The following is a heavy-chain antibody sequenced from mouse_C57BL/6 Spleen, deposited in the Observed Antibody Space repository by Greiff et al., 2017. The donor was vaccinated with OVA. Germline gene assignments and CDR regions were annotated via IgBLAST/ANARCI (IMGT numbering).Heavy chain of an antibody. Sequence: QVQLKQPGTELVKPGASVKLSCKASGYTFTSYWMNWVKQRPGKGLEWIGNINPSNGGTNYNEKFKSKATLTVDKSSSTAYMQLSSLTSEDSAVYYCARSTYYSNYEGYYYAMDYWGQGTSVTVSS. J-gene: IGHJ4*01. D-gene: IGHD2-5*01. CDR1: GYTFTSYW. CDR2: INPSNGGT. V-gene: IGHV1-53*01. CDR3: ARSTYYSNYEGYYYAMDY.